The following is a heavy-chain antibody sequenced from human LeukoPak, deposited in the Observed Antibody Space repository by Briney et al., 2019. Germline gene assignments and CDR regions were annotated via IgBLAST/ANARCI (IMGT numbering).Heavy chain of an antibody. Sequence: PGGSLRLSCAASGFTSSRHGMYWVRQAPGKGLEWVAVISYDGSNKYYADSVKGRFTISRDNSKNMLYLQMNSLRVEDTAVYYCAKDGPPYYYDSSGLLDYWGQGTLVTVSS. V-gene: IGHV3-30*18. CDR1: GFTSSRHG. CDR3: AKDGPPYYYDSSGLLDY. CDR2: ISYDGSNK. J-gene: IGHJ4*02. D-gene: IGHD3-22*01.